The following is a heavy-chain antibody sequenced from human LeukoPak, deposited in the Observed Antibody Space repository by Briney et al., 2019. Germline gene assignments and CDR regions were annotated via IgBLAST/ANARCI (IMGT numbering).Heavy chain of an antibody. J-gene: IGHJ4*02. V-gene: IGHV4-61*02. CDR1: GGSISSGSYY. D-gene: IGHD3-10*01. Sequence: SETLSLTCTVSGGSISSGSYYWSWIRQPAGKGLEWIGRIYTSGSTNYNPSLKSRVTISVATPKTKFTLNLGSVTATATAVYSCERAKYYGSGSQYFDYWGQGTLVTVSS. CDR2: IYTSGST. CDR3: ERAKYYGSGSQYFDY.